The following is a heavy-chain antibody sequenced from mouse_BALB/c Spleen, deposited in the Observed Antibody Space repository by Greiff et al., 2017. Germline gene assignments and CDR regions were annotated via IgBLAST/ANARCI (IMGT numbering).Heavy chain of an antibody. Sequence: QVQLQQSGAELARPGASVKLSCKASGYTFTSYWMQWVKQRPGQGLEWIGAIYPGDGDTRYTQKFKGKATLTADKSSSTAYMQLSSLASEDSAVYYCARDGNRYAMDYWGQGTSVTVSS. CDR1: GYTFTSYW. D-gene: IGHD1-1*01. CDR2: IYPGDGDT. V-gene: IGHV1-87*01. J-gene: IGHJ4*01. CDR3: ARDGNRYAMDY.